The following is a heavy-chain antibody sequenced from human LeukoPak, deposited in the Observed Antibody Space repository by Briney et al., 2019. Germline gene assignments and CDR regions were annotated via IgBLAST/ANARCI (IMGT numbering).Heavy chain of an antibody. J-gene: IGHJ4*02. CDR3: ARRVVGATTVLIDN. CDR1: GFTFSSYW. CDR2: ISTGSGTI. Sequence: GGSLRPSCAASGFTFSSYWMHWVRQAPGKGLEWVSYISTGSGTIYYADSVRGRFTISRDNAENSLYLQMNSLRDEDTAVYYCARRVVGATTVLIDNWGQGTLVTVSS. V-gene: IGHV3-48*02. D-gene: IGHD1-26*01.